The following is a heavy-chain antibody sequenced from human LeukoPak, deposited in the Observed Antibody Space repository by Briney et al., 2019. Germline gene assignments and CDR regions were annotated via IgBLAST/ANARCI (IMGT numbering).Heavy chain of an antibody. J-gene: IGHJ5*02. CDR2: IYYSGST. CDR3: ARDRGYYGSGIYYPFDP. D-gene: IGHD3-10*01. V-gene: IGHV4-31*03. CDR1: GGSISSGDYY. Sequence: SETLSLTCTVSGGSISSGDYYWSWLRQHPGKGLEWIGYIYYSGSTYYNPSLKSRVTLSVATSNTQFSLNLSSVTAADTAVYYCARDRGYYGSGIYYPFDPWGQGTLVTVSS.